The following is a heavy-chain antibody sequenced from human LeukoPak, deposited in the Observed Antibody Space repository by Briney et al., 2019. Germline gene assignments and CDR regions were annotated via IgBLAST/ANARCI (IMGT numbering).Heavy chain of an antibody. V-gene: IGHV3-23*01. Sequence: GGSLRLSCAASGFTFSSYTMSWVRQAPGKGLEWVSTITTSDGNTYYADSVKGRFTVSRDNSKNTLFLQIESLRDGDTAVYHCALGTINKDFYFGMDVWGQGTTVTVSS. CDR3: ALGTINKDFYFGMDV. D-gene: IGHD2-8*01. J-gene: IGHJ6*02. CDR2: ITTSDGNT. CDR1: GFTFSSYT.